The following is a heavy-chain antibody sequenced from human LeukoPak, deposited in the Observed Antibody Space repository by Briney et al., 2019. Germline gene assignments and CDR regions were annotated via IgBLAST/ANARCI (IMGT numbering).Heavy chain of an antibody. CDR2: IIPIFGTA. D-gene: IGHD1-1*01. V-gene: IGHV1-69*05. J-gene: IGHJ4*02. CDR3: ARVGTGPADY. CDR1: GGTFSSYA. Sequence: SVKVSCKASGGTFSSYAISWVRQAPGQGLEWMGGIIPIFGTANYAQKFQGRVTMTRDTSTSTVYMELSSLRSEDTAVYYCARVGTGPADYWGQGTLVTVSS.